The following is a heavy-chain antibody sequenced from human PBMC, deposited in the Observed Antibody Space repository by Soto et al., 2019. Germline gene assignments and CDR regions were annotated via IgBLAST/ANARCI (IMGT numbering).Heavy chain of an antibody. D-gene: IGHD1-26*01. Sequence: QLQLQESGPGLVKPSETLSLTCTVSGGSISSSSYYWGWIRQPPGKGLAWIGTIYHSGSTYYKPPLKRRVTISVYTSKNQSSLKLNSVTAADTAIYYCAREMGGSIDYWGQGTLVTVSS. J-gene: IGHJ4*02. CDR2: IYHSGST. CDR1: GGSISSSSYY. V-gene: IGHV4-39*01. CDR3: AREMGGSIDY.